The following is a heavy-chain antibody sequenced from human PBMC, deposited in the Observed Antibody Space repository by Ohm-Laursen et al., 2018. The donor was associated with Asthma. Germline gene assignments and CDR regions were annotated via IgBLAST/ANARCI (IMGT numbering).Heavy chain of an antibody. CDR1: GFTFSSYC. CDR2: IKQDGSEK. D-gene: IGHD4-17*01. J-gene: IGHJ4*02. CDR3: ARTSRVTKYYFDY. Sequence: SLRLSCSASGFTFSSYCMSWVRQAPGKGLEWVANIKQDGSEKYYVDSVKGRFTISRDNAKNSLYLQMNSLRAEDTAVYYCARTSRVTKYYFDYWGQGTLVTVSS. V-gene: IGHV3-7*01.